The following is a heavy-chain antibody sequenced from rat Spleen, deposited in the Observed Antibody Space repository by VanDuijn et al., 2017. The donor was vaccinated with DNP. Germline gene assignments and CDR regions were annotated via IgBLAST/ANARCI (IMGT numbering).Heavy chain of an antibody. CDR3: ARPDY. J-gene: IGHJ2*01. V-gene: IGHV5-22*01. CDR1: GFTFSNYY. CDR2: ISYEGSGT. Sequence: EVQLVESGGDLVQPGRSLKLSCVASGFTFSNYYMAWVRQAPKKGLEWVTSISYEGSGTYYRDSVKGRFTISRDNAKSTLYLQMDSLRSEDTATYYCARPDYWGQGVMVTVSS.